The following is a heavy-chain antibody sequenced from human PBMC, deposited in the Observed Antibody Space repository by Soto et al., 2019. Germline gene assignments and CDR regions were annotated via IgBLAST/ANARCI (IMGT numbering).Heavy chain of an antibody. V-gene: IGHV3-48*01. CDR3: ARDRAEDY. CDR2: ISSSSSTI. CDR1: GFTFSGYS. J-gene: IGHJ4*02. Sequence: EVQLVESGGGLVQPGGSLRLSCAGYGFTFSGYSMNWVRQAPGKGLEWVSYISSSSSTIYYADSVEGRFTISRDNAKNSLYLQMNSLRAEDTAVYYCARDRAEDYWGQGTLVTVSS.